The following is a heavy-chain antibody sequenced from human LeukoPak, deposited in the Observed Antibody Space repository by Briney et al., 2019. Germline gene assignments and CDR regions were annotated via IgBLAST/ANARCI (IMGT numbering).Heavy chain of an antibody. D-gene: IGHD3-22*01. V-gene: IGHV4-34*01. J-gene: IGHJ5*02. Sequence: KSSETLSLTCAVYGGSFSGYYWSWIRQPPGKGLEWIGEINHSGSTNYNPSLKSRVTISVDRSKNQFSLKLSSVTAADTAVYYCARSSDSSGYLNWFDPWGQGTLVTVSS. CDR2: INHSGST. CDR3: ARSSDSSGYLNWFDP. CDR1: GGSFSGYY.